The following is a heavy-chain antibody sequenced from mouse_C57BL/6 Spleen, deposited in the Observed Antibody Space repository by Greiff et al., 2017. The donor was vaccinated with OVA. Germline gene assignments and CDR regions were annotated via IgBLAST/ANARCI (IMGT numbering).Heavy chain of an antibody. Sequence: QVQLQQPGAELVMPGASVKLSCKASGYTFTSYWMHWVKQRPGQGLEWIGEIDPSDSYTNYNQKFKGKSTLTVDKSSSTAYMQLSSLTSEDSAVYYCATLTGTEGRDYWGQGTTLTVSS. J-gene: IGHJ2*01. D-gene: IGHD4-1*01. CDR3: ATLTGTEGRDY. CDR1: GYTFTSYW. V-gene: IGHV1-69*01. CDR2: IDPSDSYT.